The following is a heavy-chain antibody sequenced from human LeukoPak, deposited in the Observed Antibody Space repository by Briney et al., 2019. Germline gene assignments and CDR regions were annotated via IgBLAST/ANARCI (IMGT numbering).Heavy chain of an antibody. CDR2: IIPIFGTA. CDR3: ARGRYSYGYSTDY. D-gene: IGHD5-18*01. V-gene: IGHV1-69*06. Sequence: SVKVSCKASGGTSSSYAISWVRQAPGQGLEWMGGIIPIFGTANYAQKFQGRVTITADKSTSTAYMELSSLRSEDTAVYYCARGRYSYGYSTDYWGQGTLVTVSS. CDR1: GGTSSSYA. J-gene: IGHJ4*02.